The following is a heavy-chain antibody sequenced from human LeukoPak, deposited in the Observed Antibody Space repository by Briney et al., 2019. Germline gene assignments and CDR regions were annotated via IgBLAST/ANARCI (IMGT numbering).Heavy chain of an antibody. D-gene: IGHD2-15*01. Sequence: KTGGFLRLSCAASGFTFSDYNMNWVRQAPGKGLEWLSSISDRTSNYISQADSVRGRFTISRDNAKNSLYLQMNILRVEDTAVYYCARQRGYCSSGSCRGWFDPWGQGTLVTVSS. J-gene: IGHJ5*02. CDR1: GFTFSDYN. V-gene: IGHV3-21*01. CDR3: ARQRGYCSSGSCRGWFDP. CDR2: ISDRTSNYI.